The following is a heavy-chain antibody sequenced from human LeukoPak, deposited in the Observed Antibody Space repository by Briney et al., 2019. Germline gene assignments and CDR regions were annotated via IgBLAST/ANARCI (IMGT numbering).Heavy chain of an antibody. Sequence: ASVKVSCKASGYTFTSYGISWVRQAPGQGLEWMGWISDYNGNTNYAQKLQGRVTMTTDTSTSTAYMELRSLRSDDTAVYYCARAEDIVVVPAWSYFDYWGQGTLVTVSS. CDR1: GYTFTSYG. D-gene: IGHD2-2*01. CDR2: ISDYNGNT. J-gene: IGHJ4*02. CDR3: ARAEDIVVVPAWSYFDY. V-gene: IGHV1-18*01.